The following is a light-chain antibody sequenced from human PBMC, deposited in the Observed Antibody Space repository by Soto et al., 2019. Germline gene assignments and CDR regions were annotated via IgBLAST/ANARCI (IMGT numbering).Light chain of an antibody. Sequence: QAVVTQPPSASGTPGQRVTISCSGGSSNIGTNAVNWYQQLPGTAPNLLIYNNNPRPSGVPDRFSGSKSGTSASLAISRLQSEDEADYYCAAWDDSLNGYVFGTGTKVTVL. CDR2: NNN. V-gene: IGLV1-44*01. CDR1: SSNIGTNA. CDR3: AAWDDSLNGYV. J-gene: IGLJ1*01.